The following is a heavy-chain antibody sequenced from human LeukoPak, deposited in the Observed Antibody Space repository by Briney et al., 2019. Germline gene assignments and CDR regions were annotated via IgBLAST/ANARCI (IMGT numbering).Heavy chain of an antibody. CDR2: ISSSSSYI. V-gene: IGHV3-21*01. D-gene: IGHD4-17*01. J-gene: IGHJ4*02. CDR1: GFTFSSYS. Sequence: GGSLRLSCAASGFTFSSYSMDWVRQAPGKGLEWVSSISSSSSYIYYADSVKGRFTISRDNAKNSLYLHMNSLRAEDTAVYYCAGNTVTTDYWGQGTLVTVSS. CDR3: AGNTVTTDY.